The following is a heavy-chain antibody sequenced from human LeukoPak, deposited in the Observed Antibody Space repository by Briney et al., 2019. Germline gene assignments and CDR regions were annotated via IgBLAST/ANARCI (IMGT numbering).Heavy chain of an antibody. CDR3: ARARYYSGYYYYYMDV. Sequence: PSETLSLTCTVSGSSISSYYWSWIRQPPGKGLEWIGYTYYSGSTNYNPSLKSRVTISVDTSKNQFSLKLSSVTAADTAVYYCARARYYSGYYYYYMDVWGKGTTVTISS. D-gene: IGHD3-10*01. CDR2: TYYSGST. J-gene: IGHJ6*03. CDR1: GSSISSYY. V-gene: IGHV4-59*01.